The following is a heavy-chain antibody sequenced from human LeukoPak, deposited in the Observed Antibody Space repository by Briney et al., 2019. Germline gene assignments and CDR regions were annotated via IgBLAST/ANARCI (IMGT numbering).Heavy chain of an antibody. Sequence: GGSLRLSCTASGFPFIEYSMNWVRQAPGKGLEWISYIGIDSGNTKYADSVRGRFTISADKAKNSLYLQMNSLRIEDTAVYYCARDHNYAFDNWGQGTLVSVAS. V-gene: IGHV3-48*01. J-gene: IGHJ4*02. CDR2: IGIDSGNT. CDR3: ARDHNYAFDN. CDR1: GFPFIEYS. D-gene: IGHD1-1*01.